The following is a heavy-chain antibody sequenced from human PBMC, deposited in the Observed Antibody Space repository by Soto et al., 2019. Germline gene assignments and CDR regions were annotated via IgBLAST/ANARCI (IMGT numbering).Heavy chain of an antibody. CDR3: ATAGSSSQLTFKYV. Sequence: VGSLRLSCAASGFTFSDYYMSWIRQAPGKGLEWVSFISNSASTIYYADSVKGRFTISRDNAKNSLSLQMNGLRAEDSAIYYRATAGSSSQLTFKYVWRQGTTVAASS. CDR1: GFTFSDYY. CDR2: ISNSASTI. V-gene: IGHV3-11*01. D-gene: IGHD2-2*01. J-gene: IGHJ6*01.